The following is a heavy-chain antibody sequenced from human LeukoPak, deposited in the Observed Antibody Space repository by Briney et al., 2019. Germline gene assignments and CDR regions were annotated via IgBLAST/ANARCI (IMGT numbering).Heavy chain of an antibody. CDR1: GGSISSYY. CDR3: ARDAPSYCTNGVCYPYYYYGMDV. Sequence: SETLSLTCSVSGGSISSYYWSWIRQSPGKGLEWIGYIYYSGSTNYNPSLKSRVTISVDTSKNQFSLKLSSVTAADTAVYYCARDAPSYCTNGVCYPYYYYGMDVWGQGTTVTVSS. CDR2: IYYSGST. D-gene: IGHD2-8*01. V-gene: IGHV4-59*01. J-gene: IGHJ6*02.